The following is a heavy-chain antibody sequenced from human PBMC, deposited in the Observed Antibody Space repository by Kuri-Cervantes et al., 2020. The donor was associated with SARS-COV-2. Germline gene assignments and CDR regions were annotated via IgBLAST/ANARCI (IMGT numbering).Heavy chain of an antibody. CDR2: MNPNSGNT. J-gene: IGHJ6*03. Sequence: ASVKVSCKASGGTFSSYDINWVRQATGQGLEWMGWMNPNSGNTGYAQKFQGRVTITRNTSISTAYMELSSLRSEDTAVYYCARGVGIFGVVYYYYYMDVWGKGTTVTVSS. CDR1: GGTFSSYD. CDR3: ARGVGIFGVVYYYYYMDV. V-gene: IGHV1-8*03. D-gene: IGHD3-3*01.